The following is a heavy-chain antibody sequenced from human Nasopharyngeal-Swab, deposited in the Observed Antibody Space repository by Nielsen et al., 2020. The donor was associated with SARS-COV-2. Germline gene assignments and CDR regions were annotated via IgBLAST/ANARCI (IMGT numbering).Heavy chain of an antibody. CDR2: IWSDGSNK. J-gene: IGHJ4*02. V-gene: IGHV3-33*01. Sequence: WIRQPPGKGLEWVAFIWSDGSNKYYADAVKGRFTISRDNSKSTLYLQMNSLRGDDTAVYYCARDGSGYDIDRWGQGTLVTVSS. D-gene: IGHD5-12*01. CDR3: ARDGSGYDIDR.